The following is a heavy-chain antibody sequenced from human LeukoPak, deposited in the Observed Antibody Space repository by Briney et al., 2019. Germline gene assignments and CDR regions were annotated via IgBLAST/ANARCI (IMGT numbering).Heavy chain of an antibody. Sequence: GESLKISCKGSGYSFTSYWIGWVRQMPGKGLEWMGIIYPGDSDTRYSPSFQGQVTISADKSISTAYLQWSSLKASDTAMYYCARHSHLRLRWGAFDIWGQGTMVTVSS. CDR3: ARHSHLRLRWGAFDI. D-gene: IGHD4-23*01. J-gene: IGHJ3*02. CDR2: IYPGDSDT. CDR1: GYSFTSYW. V-gene: IGHV5-51*01.